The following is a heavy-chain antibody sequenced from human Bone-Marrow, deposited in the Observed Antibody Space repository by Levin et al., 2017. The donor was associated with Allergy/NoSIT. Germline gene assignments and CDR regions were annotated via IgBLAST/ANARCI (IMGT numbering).Heavy chain of an antibody. CDR2: ISDSGDAT. CDR1: GFTFSVYA. V-gene: IGHV3-23*01. D-gene: IGHD6-19*01. J-gene: IGHJ4*02. CDR3: ARQGDSSGWLLAY. Sequence: PGGSLRLSCAASGFTFSVYAMSWVRQAPGEGLEWVSLISDSGDATYYAGSVKGRFTISRDNSKKTLYLQMNSLRVEDTALYYCARQGDSSGWLLAYWGQGTLVTVSS.